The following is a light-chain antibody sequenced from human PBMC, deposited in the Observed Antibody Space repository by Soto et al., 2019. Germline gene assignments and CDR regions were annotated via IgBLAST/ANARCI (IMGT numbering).Light chain of an antibody. CDR1: QDISNF. V-gene: IGKV1-5*01. CDR3: QLHDDFSHAT. CDR2: DAS. J-gene: IGKJ2*01. Sequence: IQITQAPSTLSASVGDRVTISCRASQDISNFLAWYQHKPGKAPKLIIYDASTLQPAVPSRFRGSGFGTEFTLPISGLQHDDFATYFCQLHDDFSHATFGQGTKVDIK.